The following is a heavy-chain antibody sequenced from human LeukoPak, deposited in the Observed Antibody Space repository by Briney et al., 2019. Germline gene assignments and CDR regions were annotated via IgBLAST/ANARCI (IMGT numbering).Heavy chain of an antibody. Sequence: GASVKVSCKTSGGTFSSYAISWVRQAPGQGLEWIGDIIPIFDTANYAQKFQGRVTITADESATTSYMELSSLRSEDTAVYYCAGDATVRGPYGGHHFYSYMDVWAKGQRSPSP. CDR2: IIPIFDTA. D-gene: IGHD3-10*01. V-gene: IGHV1-69*13. CDR1: GGTFSSYA. J-gene: IGHJ6*03. CDR3: AGDATVRGPYGGHHFYSYMDV.